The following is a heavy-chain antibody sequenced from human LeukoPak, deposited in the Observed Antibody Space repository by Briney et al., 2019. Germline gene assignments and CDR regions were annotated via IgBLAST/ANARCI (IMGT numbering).Heavy chain of an antibody. V-gene: IGHV3-30*03. CDR2: ISYDGSDK. CDR1: GFTFRNYG. D-gene: IGHD3-10*01. Sequence: ARSLRLSCAASGFTFRNYGMQWVRQTPGKGLEWVTLISYDGSDKYYADSVKGRFSISRDNSKNTLYLQMNSLRAEDTAVYYCASLRSGSGTFYNDYWGQGTLVTVSS. CDR3: ASLRSGSGTFYNDY. J-gene: IGHJ4*02.